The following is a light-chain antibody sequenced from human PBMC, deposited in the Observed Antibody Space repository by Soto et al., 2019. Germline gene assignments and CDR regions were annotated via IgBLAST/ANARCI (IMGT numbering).Light chain of an antibody. Sequence: EIVLTQSPGTLSLSPGERATLSCRASQSVSSSYLAWYQQKLGQAPRLLIYGASNRATGIPDRFSGSGSGTDFTLTISRLQPEDLAVYYCQQYGSSPPITLGQGTRLEIK. J-gene: IGKJ5*01. CDR3: QQYGSSPPIT. CDR2: GAS. CDR1: QSVSSSY. V-gene: IGKV3-20*01.